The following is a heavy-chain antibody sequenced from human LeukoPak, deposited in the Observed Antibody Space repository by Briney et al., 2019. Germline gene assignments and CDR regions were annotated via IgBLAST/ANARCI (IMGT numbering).Heavy chain of an antibody. J-gene: IGHJ3*02. CDR3: TRDPGDYYEVEVRAFDI. Sequence: GGSLRLSCTASGFTFGDYAMSWFRQAPGKGLEWVGFIRSKAYGGTTEYAASVKGRFTISRDDSKSIAYLQMNSLKTEDTGVYYCTRDPGDYYEVEVRAFDIWGQGTMVTVSS. D-gene: IGHD3-22*01. CDR2: IRSKAYGGTT. CDR1: GFTFGDYA. V-gene: IGHV3-49*03.